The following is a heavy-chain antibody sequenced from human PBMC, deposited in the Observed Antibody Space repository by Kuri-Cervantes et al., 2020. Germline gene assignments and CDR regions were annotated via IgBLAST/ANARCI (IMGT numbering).Heavy chain of an antibody. Sequence: GESLKISCAASGFTFSDYYMSWIRQAPGKGLEWVSAIGTAGDTYYPGSVKGRFTISRDNAKNSLYLQMNSLRAEDTAVYYCARGGGTGDFYYYYMDVWGKGTTVTVSS. D-gene: IGHD7-27*01. CDR3: ARGGGTGDFYYYYMDV. V-gene: IGHV3-69-1*02. CDR1: GFTFSDYY. CDR2: IGTAGDT. J-gene: IGHJ6*03.